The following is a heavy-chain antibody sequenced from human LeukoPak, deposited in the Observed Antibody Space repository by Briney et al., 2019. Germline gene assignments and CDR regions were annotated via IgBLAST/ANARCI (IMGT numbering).Heavy chain of an antibody. V-gene: IGHV3-30*02. D-gene: IGHD3-16*02. J-gene: IGHJ6*03. CDR3: AKESRNSYDYLWGSYRSIYYYYMDV. CDR2: IRYDGSDK. CDR1: GFTFSFYA. Sequence: PGGSLRLSCAASGFTFSFYAMSWVRQAPGKGLEWVAFIRYDGSDKYYADSVKGRFTISRDNSKNTLYLQMNSLRAEDTAVYYCAKESRNSYDYLWGSYRSIYYYYMDVWGKGTTVTISS.